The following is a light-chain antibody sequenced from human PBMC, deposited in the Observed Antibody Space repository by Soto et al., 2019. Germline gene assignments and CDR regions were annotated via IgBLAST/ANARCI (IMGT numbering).Light chain of an antibody. V-gene: IGLV2-23*01. Sequence: QSALTQPASVSGSPGQSITISCTGTSSDVGSYNLVSWYQQHPGKAPKLMIYEATKRPSGVSNRFSGSKSGNTASMTISGLQAEDEADYYCCSYARSSTALFGGGTKVTVL. CDR1: SSDVGSYNL. J-gene: IGLJ3*02. CDR3: CSYARSSTAL. CDR2: EAT.